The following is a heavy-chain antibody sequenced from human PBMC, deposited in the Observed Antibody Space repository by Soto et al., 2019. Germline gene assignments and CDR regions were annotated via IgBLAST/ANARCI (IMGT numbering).Heavy chain of an antibody. CDR2: ISGSGGSA. CDR1: GFTFSNYA. J-gene: IGHJ5*02. V-gene: IGHV3-23*01. CDR3: AKDPYSGVLVPVAIGFDP. Sequence: LRLCCAASGFTFSNYAMTWVRQGPGKGLEWVSAISGSGGSAYYADSVKGRFTISRDNSKNTLYLQMNSLRADDSGVYYCAKDPYSGVLVPVAIGFDPWGPGTLVTVSS. D-gene: IGHD2-2*01.